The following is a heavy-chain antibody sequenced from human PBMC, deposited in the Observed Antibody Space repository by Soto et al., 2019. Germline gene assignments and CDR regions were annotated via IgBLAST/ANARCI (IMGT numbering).Heavy chain of an antibody. V-gene: IGHV3-23*01. CDR1: GFTFSSYA. D-gene: IGHD4-17*01. Sequence: GGSLRLSCAASGFTFSSYAMSWVRQAPGKGLEWVAGISASGGSTYYADSVKGRFTISRDNAKNTLYLEMNSLRAEDTAVYYCARENYGDYLNWFDPWGQGTLVTVSS. J-gene: IGHJ5*02. CDR3: ARENYGDYLNWFDP. CDR2: ISASGGST.